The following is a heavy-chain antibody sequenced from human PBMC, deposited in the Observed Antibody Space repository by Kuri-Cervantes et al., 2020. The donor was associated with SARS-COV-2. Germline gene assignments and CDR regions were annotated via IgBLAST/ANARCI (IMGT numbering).Heavy chain of an antibody. CDR2: INTNTGNP. J-gene: IGHJ6*02. CDR3: ARSPLMRWLQSYYYYYYGMDV. D-gene: IGHD5-24*01. V-gene: IGHV7-4-1*02. CDR1: GYTLANYA. Sequence: ASVKVSCKTSGYTLANYAMNWVRQAPGQGLEWMGWINTNTGNPIYAQGFTGRFVFSLDTSVSTAYLQISSLKAEDTAVYYCARSPLMRWLQSYYYYYYGMDVWGQGTTVTVSS.